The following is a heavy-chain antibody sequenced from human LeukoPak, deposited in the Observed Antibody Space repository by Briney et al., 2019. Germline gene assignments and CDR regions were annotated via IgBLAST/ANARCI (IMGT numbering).Heavy chain of an antibody. CDR1: GFTFSSYA. CDR3: VRDSAHIVVVPVVIPPGLDNWFDP. CDR2: ISGSGGST. J-gene: IGHJ5*02. V-gene: IGHV3-23*01. D-gene: IGHD2-2*01. Sequence: GGSLRLSCAASGFTFSSYAMSWVRQAPGKGLEWVSAISGSGGSTYYADSVKGRFTISRDNAKNSLYLQMNSLRAEDTAVYYCVRDSAHIVVVPVVIPPGLDNWFDPWGQGTLVTVSS.